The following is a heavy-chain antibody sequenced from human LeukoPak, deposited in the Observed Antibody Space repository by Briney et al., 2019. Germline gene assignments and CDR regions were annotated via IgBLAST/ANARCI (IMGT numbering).Heavy chain of an antibody. J-gene: IGHJ3*02. V-gene: IGHV3-9*03. Sequence: GRSLRLSCAASGFTFDDYAMHWVRQAPGKGLELVSGISWNSGSIGYADSVEGRFTISRDNAKNSLYLQMSSLRAEDMALYYCAKDKSNYDILTGGAFDIWGQGTMVTVSS. CDR3: AKDKSNYDILTGGAFDI. D-gene: IGHD3-9*01. CDR2: ISWNSGSI. CDR1: GFTFDDYA.